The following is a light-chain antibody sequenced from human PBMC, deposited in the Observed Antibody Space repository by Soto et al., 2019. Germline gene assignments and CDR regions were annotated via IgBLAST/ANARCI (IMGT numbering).Light chain of an antibody. CDR3: QSYDSSLRGWV. CDR2: GNS. J-gene: IGLJ2*01. V-gene: IGLV1-40*01. CDR1: SSNIGAGYD. Sequence: QSVLTQPPSVSWAPGQRVTISCTGSSSNIGAGYDVHWYQQLPGTAPKLLIYGNSNRPSGVPDRFSGSKSGTSASLAITGLQAEDEADYYCQSYDSSLRGWVFGGGTKLTVL.